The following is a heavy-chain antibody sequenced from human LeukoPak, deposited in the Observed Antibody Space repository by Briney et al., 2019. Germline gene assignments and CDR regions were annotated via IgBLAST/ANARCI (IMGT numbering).Heavy chain of an antibody. CDR2: IYTNENT. CDR3: ARGGTYDFPSLSQFDY. CDR1: GGSISTYY. V-gene: IGHV4-4*07. J-gene: IGHJ4*02. Sequence: SETLSLTCTVSGGSISTYYWSWIRQPAGKGLEWIGRIYTNENTNYNPSLRSRVTMSVDTSKNQFSLKLSSVTAADTAVYYCARGGTYDFPSLSQFDYWGQGTLVTVSS. D-gene: IGHD3-3*01.